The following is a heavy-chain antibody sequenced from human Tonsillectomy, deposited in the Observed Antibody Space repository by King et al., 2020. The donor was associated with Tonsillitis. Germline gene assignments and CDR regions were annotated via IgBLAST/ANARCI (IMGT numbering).Heavy chain of an antibody. V-gene: IGHV4-31*03. CDR3: ARESWLPVAGIPGAFDS. D-gene: IGHD6-19*01. CDR2: IYYSGST. CDR1: GGSISSGGYH. Sequence: VQLQESGPGLVTPSQTLSLTCSVSGGSISSGGYHWNWIRQHPGKGLEWIGNIYYSGSTYYNPSLKSRVIISVDTSKNQFSLKLRSVTAADTAVYYCARESWLPVAGIPGAFDSWGQGTVVTVSS. J-gene: IGHJ3*02.